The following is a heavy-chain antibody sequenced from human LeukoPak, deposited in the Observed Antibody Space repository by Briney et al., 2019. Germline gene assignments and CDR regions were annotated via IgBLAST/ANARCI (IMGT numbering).Heavy chain of an antibody. Sequence: SETLSLTCTVSGGSISSSNYYWGWIRQPPGKGLEWIGTIYYGGSTYYNPSLKSRVTISVDTSKNQFSLKLSSVTAAHTAVYFCAGVRGIISRNWFDPWGHGTLVTVSS. CDR1: GGSISSSNYY. J-gene: IGHJ5*02. V-gene: IGHV4-39*01. CDR2: IYYGGST. D-gene: IGHD3-10*01. CDR3: AGVRGIISRNWFDP.